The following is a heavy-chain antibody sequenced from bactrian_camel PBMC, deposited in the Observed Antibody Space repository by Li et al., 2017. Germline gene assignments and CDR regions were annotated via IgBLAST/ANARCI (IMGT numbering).Heavy chain of an antibody. CDR3: AARARWWLLQGFNCQNNMGR. J-gene: IGHJ4*01. V-gene: IGHV3S53*01. D-gene: IGHD2*01. CDR1: GYTVSSTR. CDR2: IGRDGIT. Sequence: HVQLVESGGGSVHAGGSLRLSCAASGYTVSSTRMGWFRQAPGKEREGVACIGRDGITMYSDSVKGRFTISTDNNKSTVYLQMNSLKPEDTAVYYCAARARWWLLQGFNCQNNMGRWGQGTQVTVS.